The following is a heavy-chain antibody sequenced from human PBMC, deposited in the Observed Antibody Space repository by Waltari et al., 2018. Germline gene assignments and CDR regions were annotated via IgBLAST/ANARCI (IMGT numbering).Heavy chain of an antibody. D-gene: IGHD3-10*01. Sequence: QVQLQESGPGLVKPSETLSLTCTVSGYSISSGYYWGWIRQPPGKGLEWIGSIYHSGSTYYNPSLKSRVTISVDTSKNQFSLKLSSVTAADTAVYYCARDLAEGYGSGAFDYWGQGTLVTVSS. CDR2: IYHSGST. CDR1: GYSISSGYY. CDR3: ARDLAEGYGSGAFDY. V-gene: IGHV4-38-2*02. J-gene: IGHJ4*02.